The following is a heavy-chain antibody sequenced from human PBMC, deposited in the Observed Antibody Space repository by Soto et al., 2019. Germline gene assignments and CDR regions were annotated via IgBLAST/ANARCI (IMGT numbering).Heavy chain of an antibody. J-gene: IGHJ4*02. CDR2: IYHSGNT. D-gene: IGHD5-12*01. Sequence: PSETLSLTCAVSGYSISLGYYWGWIRQPPGKGLEWIGSIYHSGNTYYNPSLKSRVSISMDASKNHFSLELTSVTAADTAVYFCARVKATLYRHYYFDYWGQGTPVTVSS. CDR1: GYSISLGYY. V-gene: IGHV4-38-2*01. CDR3: ARVKATLYRHYYFDY.